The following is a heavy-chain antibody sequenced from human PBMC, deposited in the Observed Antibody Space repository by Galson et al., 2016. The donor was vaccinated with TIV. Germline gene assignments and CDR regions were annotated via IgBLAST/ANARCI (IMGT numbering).Heavy chain of an antibody. V-gene: IGHV3-30*04. CDR1: GFVFSPYA. CDR3: ASETTFYDGGASGTVVF. D-gene: IGHD2/OR15-2a*01. J-gene: IGHJ4*02. CDR2: ISVEGTKK. Sequence: SLRLSCAASGFVFSPYALHWVRQAPGKGLEWVALISVEGTKKYYADYVTGRFTVSRDNSRNALDLQMSSLRPDDTVVYYCASETTFYDGGASGTVVFWGQGARLTVSS.